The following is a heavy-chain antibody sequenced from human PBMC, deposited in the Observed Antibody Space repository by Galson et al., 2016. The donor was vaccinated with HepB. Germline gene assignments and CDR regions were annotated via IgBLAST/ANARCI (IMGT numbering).Heavy chain of an antibody. CDR2: AYWDDDN. CDR1: GFSLTTYGVG. V-gene: IGHV2-5*02. D-gene: IGHD4-17*01. CDR3: AHRLKLTSPWDYGDVDF. Sequence: PALVKPTQTLTLTCTFSGFSLTTYGVGVGWIRQPPGKALEWLALAYWDDDNRYNPSLKSRLTVTKDISRNQVVLTMTNMDPVDTATYYCAHRLKLTSPWDYGDVDFWGQGTLVTVSS. J-gene: IGHJ4*02.